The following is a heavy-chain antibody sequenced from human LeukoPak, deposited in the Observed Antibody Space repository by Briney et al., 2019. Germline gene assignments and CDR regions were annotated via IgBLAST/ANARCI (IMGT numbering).Heavy chain of an antibody. CDR1: GFTVSTIY. CDR2: IYHGEST. J-gene: IGHJ4*02. D-gene: IGHD6-19*01. V-gene: IGHV3-53*01. Sequence: AGGSLRLSCAASGFTVSTIYMSWVRQAPGKGLEWISVIYHGESTFYVDSVKGRFTISRDNSKNTLFLQMSSLRAEDTAVYYCVASTYSQRNYFDVWGQGTLVTVSS. CDR3: VASTYSQRNYFDV.